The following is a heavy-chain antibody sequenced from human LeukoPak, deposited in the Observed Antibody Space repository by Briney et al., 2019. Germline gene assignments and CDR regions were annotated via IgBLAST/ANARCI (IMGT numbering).Heavy chain of an antibody. CDR2: IYHSGST. Sequence: TSETLSLTCTVSGGSISSYYWGWIRQPPGKGLEWIGSIYHSGSTYYNPSLKSRVTISVDTSKNQFSLKLSSVTAADTAVYYCARDTITGTTIDYWGQGTLVTVSS. J-gene: IGHJ4*02. CDR3: ARDTITGTTIDY. CDR1: GGSISSYY. D-gene: IGHD1-7*01. V-gene: IGHV4-38-2*02.